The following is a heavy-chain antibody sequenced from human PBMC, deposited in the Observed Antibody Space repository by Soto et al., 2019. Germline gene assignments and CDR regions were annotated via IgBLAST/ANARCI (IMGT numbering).Heavy chain of an antibody. CDR2: MNPINGAT. V-gene: IGHV1-8*02. Sequence: QVQLVQSGAEVEQSGASVKVSCKASGYDFTAYDINWVRQASGQGLEWMGWMNPINGATGSARRFQGRVSMTRNTGTATDYLELTSLRPDDSAVYYCGRGPSPRAPDGGTPYYYAMDVWGQGTTVTVSS. CDR3: GRGPSPRAPDGGTPYYYAMDV. D-gene: IGHD4-17*01. CDR1: GYDFTAYD. J-gene: IGHJ6*02.